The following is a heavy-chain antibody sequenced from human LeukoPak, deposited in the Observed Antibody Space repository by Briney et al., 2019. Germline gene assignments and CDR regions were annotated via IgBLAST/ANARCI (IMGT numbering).Heavy chain of an antibody. CDR2: IWHDGGNK. V-gene: IGHV3-33*07. Sequence: SPTLSCLTPGFTVDTFGMYCARKDHSKELEWVAVIWHDGGNKYSTNSVKSLFTISRDNSNNTLYLQMNSLRAEDTAVYYCARDRSTGSNFFFDYWGQGVMVTVSS. D-gene: IGHD6-19*01. CDR1: GFTVDTFG. CDR3: ARDRSTGSNFFFDY. J-gene: IGHJ4*02.